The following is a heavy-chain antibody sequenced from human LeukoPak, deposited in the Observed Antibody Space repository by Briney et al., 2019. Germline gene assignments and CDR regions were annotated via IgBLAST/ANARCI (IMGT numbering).Heavy chain of an antibody. CDR1: GFTFTNYG. J-gene: IGHJ4*02. Sequence: GGTLRLSCAASGFTFTNYGMNWVRQAPGKGLEWVSVIYSGGSTYYADSVKGRFTISRDNSKNTLYLQMNSLRAEDTAVYYCARELWSSDYWGQGTLVTVSS. CDR2: IYSGGST. V-gene: IGHV3-53*01. CDR3: ARELWSSDY. D-gene: IGHD2-21*01.